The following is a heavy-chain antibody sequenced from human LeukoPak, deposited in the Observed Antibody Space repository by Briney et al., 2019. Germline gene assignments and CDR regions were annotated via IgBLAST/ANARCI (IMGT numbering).Heavy chain of an antibody. CDR3: AKQGLIAARTYYYYGMDV. CDR2: IKQDGSEK. D-gene: IGHD6-6*01. V-gene: IGHV3-7*01. J-gene: IGHJ6*02. Sequence: PGGSLRLSCAASGFTFSSYWMSWVRQAPGKGLEWVANIKQDGSEKYYVDSVKGRFTISRDNAKNSLYLQMNSLRAEDTAVYYCAKQGLIAARTYYYYGMDVWGQGTTVTVSS. CDR1: GFTFSSYW.